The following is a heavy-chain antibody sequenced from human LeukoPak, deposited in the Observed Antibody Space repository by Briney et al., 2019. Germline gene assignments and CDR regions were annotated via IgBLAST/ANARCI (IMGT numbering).Heavy chain of an antibody. CDR1: GGSISSSNW. V-gene: IGHV4-4*02. D-gene: IGHD6-13*01. Sequence: SETLSLTCAVSGGSISSSNWWSWVRQPPGKGLEWIGEIYHSGSTYYNPSLKSRVTISVDKSKNQFSLKLSSVTAADTAVYYCARAVDSSSWYYFDYWGQGNLVPVSS. CDR2: IYHSGST. CDR3: ARAVDSSSWYYFDY. J-gene: IGHJ4*02.